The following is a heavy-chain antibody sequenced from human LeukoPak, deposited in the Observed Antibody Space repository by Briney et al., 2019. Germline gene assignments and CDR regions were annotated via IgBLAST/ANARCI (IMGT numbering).Heavy chain of an antibody. J-gene: IGHJ4*02. CDR2: INHSGST. CDR1: GGSFSGYY. V-gene: IGHV4-34*01. D-gene: IGHD3-22*01. Sequence: SETLSLTCAVYGGSFSGYYWSWIRQPPGKGLEWIGEINHSGSTNYNPSLKSRVTISVDTSKNQFSLKLSSVTAADTAVYYCARDRSYDTRIVDFWGQGTLVTVSS. CDR3: ARDRSYDTRIVDF.